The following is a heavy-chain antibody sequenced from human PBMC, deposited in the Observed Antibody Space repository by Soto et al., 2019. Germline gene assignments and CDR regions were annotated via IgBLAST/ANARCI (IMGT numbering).Heavy chain of an antibody. CDR2: ISKDSGRAT. Sequence: GGSLRLSCAASGFTFSSYTMNWVRQAPGKGLEWISYISKDSGRATRYADSVKGRFTISRDNAKNSLFLQMNNLTVEDTAVYYCARLSSYGDYAHWGQGTLVTVSS. CDR3: ARLSSYGDYAH. CDR1: GFTFSSYT. V-gene: IGHV3-48*04. D-gene: IGHD4-17*01. J-gene: IGHJ4*02.